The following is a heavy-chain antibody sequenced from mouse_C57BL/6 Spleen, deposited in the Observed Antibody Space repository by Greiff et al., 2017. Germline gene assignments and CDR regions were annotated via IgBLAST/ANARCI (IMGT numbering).Heavy chain of an antibody. V-gene: IGHV5-16*01. Sequence: DVKLQESEGGLVQPGSSMKLSCTASGFTFSDYYLAWVRQVPEKGLEWVANINYDGSSTYYLDSLKSRFIIARDNAKNILYLQMSSLTSEYTTTYYCARDKVYYAMGDWGQRTSVTVSS. CDR1: GFTFSDYY. J-gene: IGHJ4*01. CDR2: INYDGSST. CDR3: ARDKVYYAMGD.